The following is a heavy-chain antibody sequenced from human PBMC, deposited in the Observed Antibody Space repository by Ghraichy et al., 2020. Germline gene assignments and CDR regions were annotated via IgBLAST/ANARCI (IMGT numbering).Heavy chain of an antibody. V-gene: IGHV3-15*05. Sequence: GGSLRLSCAASGFIFNAAWMNWVRLVPGKGLEWVGRIKTNSEGGATDFAAPVRGRFTISRDDSKNTAYLQMNSPKSEDTAIYYCTTFSTTNGSDFWGQGTQVTVSS. CDR3: TTFSTTNGSDF. CDR1: GFIFNAAW. D-gene: IGHD2/OR15-2a*01. CDR2: IKTNSEGGAT. J-gene: IGHJ4*02.